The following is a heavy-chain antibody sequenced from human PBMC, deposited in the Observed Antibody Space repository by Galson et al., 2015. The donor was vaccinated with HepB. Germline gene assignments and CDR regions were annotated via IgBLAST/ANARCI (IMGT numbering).Heavy chain of an antibody. CDR3: ARIISDGSGTDYYYGMDV. Sequence: SVKVSCKASGGTFSSYTISWVRQAPGQGLEWMGRIIPILGIANYAQKFQGRVTITADKSTSTAYMELSSLRSEDTAVYYCARIISDGSGTDYYYGMDVWGQGTTVTVSS. CDR2: IIPILGIA. J-gene: IGHJ6*02. D-gene: IGHD3-10*01. V-gene: IGHV1-69*02. CDR1: GGTFSSYT.